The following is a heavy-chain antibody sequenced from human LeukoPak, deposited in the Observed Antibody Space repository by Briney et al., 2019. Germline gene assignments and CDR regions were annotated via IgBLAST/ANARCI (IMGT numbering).Heavy chain of an antibody. CDR2: IIPIFGTA. CDR1: GGTFSSYA. CDR3: ARSRITMIVVVILYDAFDI. V-gene: IGHV1-69*13. D-gene: IGHD3-22*01. J-gene: IGHJ3*02. Sequence: GASVKVSCKASGGTFSSYAISWVRQAPGQGLEWMGGIIPIFGTANYAQKFQGRVTITADESTSTAYMELSSLRSEDTAVYYCARSRITMIVVVILYDAFDIWGPGTMVTVSS.